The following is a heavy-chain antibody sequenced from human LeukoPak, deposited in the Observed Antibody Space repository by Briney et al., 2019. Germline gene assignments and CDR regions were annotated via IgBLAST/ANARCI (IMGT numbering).Heavy chain of an antibody. Sequence: GGSLRLSCAASGFTFSSYDMHWVRQAPGKGLDWVAVISYDGSNKYYVDSVKGRFTISSDNSKNMLYLQTNSLRAEDTAVYYCAKNELLLFGDFDAFEFWGQGTMVTVSS. J-gene: IGHJ3*01. V-gene: IGHV3-30*18. D-gene: IGHD3-10*01. CDR2: ISYDGSNK. CDR1: GFTFSSYD. CDR3: AKNELLLFGDFDAFEF.